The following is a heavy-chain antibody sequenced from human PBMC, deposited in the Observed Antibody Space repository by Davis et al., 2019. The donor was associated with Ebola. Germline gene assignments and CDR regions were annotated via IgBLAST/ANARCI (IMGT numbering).Heavy chain of an antibody. V-gene: IGHV4-34*10. CDR3: ARFGFGAF. J-gene: IGHJ4*02. Sequence: PSETLSLTCAVYGASGTDYYWAWIRQSPGKGLEWIGEINHRGRAYYNPSLRSRVTMSVDTSKKYFSLDLTSVTAADTAVYYCARFGFGAFWGQGILVTVSS. CDR2: INHRGRA. D-gene: IGHD3-3*01. CDR1: GASGTDYY.